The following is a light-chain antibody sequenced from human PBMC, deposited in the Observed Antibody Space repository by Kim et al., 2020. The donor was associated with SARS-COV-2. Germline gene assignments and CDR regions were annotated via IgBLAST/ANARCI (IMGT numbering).Light chain of an antibody. CDR2: QDS. Sequence: VSPGQTASITCSGDKLGDKYACGYKQKPGQSPVLVIYQDSKRPSGIPERFSGSNSGNTATLTISGTQAMDEADYYCQAWDSSTVVFGGGTQLTVL. CDR1: KLGDKY. J-gene: IGLJ2*01. V-gene: IGLV3-1*01. CDR3: QAWDSSTVV.